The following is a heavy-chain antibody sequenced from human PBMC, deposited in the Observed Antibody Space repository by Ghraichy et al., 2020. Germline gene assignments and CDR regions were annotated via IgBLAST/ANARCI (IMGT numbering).Heavy chain of an antibody. J-gene: IGHJ5*02. CDR2: IYSTGSA. CDR3: TRGPSSSKVDL. V-gene: IGHV4-31*03. CDR1: GGSINSGDYY. Sequence: SLTCSVSGGSINSGDYYWSWIRQLSGKGLEWIGHIYSTGSAYYNPSLWGRAAITMDTSENQLSLKISSITAADTAVYYCTRGPSSSKVDLWGQGTLVTVSS. D-gene: IGHD3-16*02.